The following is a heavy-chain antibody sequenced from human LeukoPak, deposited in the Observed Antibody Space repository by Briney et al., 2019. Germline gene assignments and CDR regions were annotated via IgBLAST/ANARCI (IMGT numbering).Heavy chain of an antibody. CDR3: ARVSHYGDRFTMIAPCRFDP. D-gene: IGHD3-22*01. CDR1: GGSISSGSYD. J-gene: IGHJ5*02. V-gene: IGHV4-61*02. CDR2: IYTSGST. Sequence: PSETLSLTCTVSGGSISSGSYDWSWIRQPAGKGLEWIGRIYTSGSTNYNPSLKSRVTISLDTSNNQFSLKLSSVTAADTAVYYCARVSHYGDRFTMIAPCRFDPWGQGTLVTVSS.